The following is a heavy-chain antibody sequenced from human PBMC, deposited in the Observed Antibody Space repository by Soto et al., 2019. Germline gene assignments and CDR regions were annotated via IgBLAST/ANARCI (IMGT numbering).Heavy chain of an antibody. CDR3: ARGGNWDILTGYYDY. V-gene: IGHV3-72*01. CDR2: TRNKANSYTT. Sequence: EVQLVESGGGLVQPGGSLRLSCAASGFTFSDHYMDWVRQAPGKGLEWVGRTRNKANSYTTEYAASVKGRFTISRDDSKSSLYLQMNSLKTEDTAVYYCARGGNWDILTGYYDYWGQGTLVTVSS. D-gene: IGHD3-9*01. J-gene: IGHJ4*02. CDR1: GFTFSDHY.